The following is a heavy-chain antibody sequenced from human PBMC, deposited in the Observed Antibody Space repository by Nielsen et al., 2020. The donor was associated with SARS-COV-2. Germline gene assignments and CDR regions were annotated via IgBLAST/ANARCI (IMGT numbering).Heavy chain of an antibody. V-gene: IGHV3-11*05. D-gene: IGHD7-27*01. CDR1: GFTFTDYY. CDR3: ARGLLGLGAEGVFDL. J-gene: IGHJ3*01. CDR2: ISSENSHI. Sequence: GESLKISCAASGFTFTDYYMSWVRQAPGKGLGWVSYISSENSHINYADSVKGRFTVSRDSAKKSIYLQMNDLRADDTAVYYCARGLLGLGAEGVFDLWGQGTLVTVSS.